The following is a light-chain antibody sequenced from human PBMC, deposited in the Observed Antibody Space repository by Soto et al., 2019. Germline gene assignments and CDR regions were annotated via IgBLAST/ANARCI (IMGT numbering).Light chain of an antibody. J-gene: IGKJ2*01. CDR2: AAS. CDR3: QQLNTYPYT. Sequence: IQLTQSPSSLSASVGDRVTITCRASQGVSSSLAWYQQKQGKAPNLLIYAASTLQSGVPSRFSGSGSGTDFTLTINSLQPEDFATYYCQQLNTYPYTFGQGTKLEIK. CDR1: QGVSSS. V-gene: IGKV1-9*01.